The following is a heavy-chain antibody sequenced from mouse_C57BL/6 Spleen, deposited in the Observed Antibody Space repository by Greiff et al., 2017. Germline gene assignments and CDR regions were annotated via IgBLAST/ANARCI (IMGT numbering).Heavy chain of an antibody. CDR2: ISSGGDYI. CDR3: TRDDYALFAY. Sequence: DVLLVESGEGLVKPGGSLKLSCAASGFTFSSYAMSWVRQTPEKRLEWVAYISSGGDYIYYADTVKGRFTISRDNARNTLYLQMSRLKSEDTAMYYCTRDDYALFAYWGQGTLVTVSA. CDR1: GFTFSSYA. V-gene: IGHV5-9-1*02. D-gene: IGHD2-4*01. J-gene: IGHJ3*01.